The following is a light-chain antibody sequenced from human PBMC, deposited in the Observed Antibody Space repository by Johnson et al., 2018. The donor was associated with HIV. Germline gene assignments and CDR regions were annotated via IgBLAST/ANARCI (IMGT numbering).Light chain of an antibody. CDR1: SSNIGNNY. V-gene: IGLV1-51*01. CDR2: DNN. CDR3: GTWDSSLSVSYV. J-gene: IGLJ1*01. Sequence: QSMLTQPPSVSAAPGQKVTISCSGGSSNIGNNYVSWYQQLPRSAPKLLIYDNNKRPSGSPDRFSGSKSGTSATLDITGLQTGDEADYYCGTWDSSLSVSYVFGTGTKVTVL.